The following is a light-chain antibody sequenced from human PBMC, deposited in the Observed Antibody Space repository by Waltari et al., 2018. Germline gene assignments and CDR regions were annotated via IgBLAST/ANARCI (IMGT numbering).Light chain of an antibody. J-gene: IGKJ4*01. Sequence: ETVMTQSPATLSVSPGERATLSCRASQSVSNNLAWYQQKPGQAPRLLIYGASTRATGIPARFSGSGSGTEFTLTISSLQSEDFAVYYCQQYNNWPFTFGGGTKVEIK. V-gene: IGKV3-15*01. CDR1: QSVSNN. CDR3: QQYNNWPFT. CDR2: GAS.